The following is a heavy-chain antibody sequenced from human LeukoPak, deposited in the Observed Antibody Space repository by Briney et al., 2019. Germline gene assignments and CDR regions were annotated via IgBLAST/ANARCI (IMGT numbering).Heavy chain of an antibody. CDR2: IYSGGST. CDR3: TRGGGGSFPHY. D-gene: IGHD2-21*01. J-gene: IGHJ4*02. CDR1: GFTVSSNF. Sequence: GESLRLSCAASGFTVSSNFLSWVRQPPGKGLEWVSDIYSGGSTYYADSVKGRFTISRDNSKNTLYLQMNSLRAEDTAVYYCTRGGGGSFPHYWGQGTLVTVSS. V-gene: IGHV3-53*01.